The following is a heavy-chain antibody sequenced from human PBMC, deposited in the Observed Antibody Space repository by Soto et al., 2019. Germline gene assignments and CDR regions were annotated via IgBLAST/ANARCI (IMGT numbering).Heavy chain of an antibody. CDR3: VKGPFYDSSGFLDY. D-gene: IGHD3-22*01. CDR2: ISGSGSST. V-gene: IGHV3-23*01. CDR1: GFTFSSYA. Sequence: GGSLRLSCAASGFTFSSYAMSWVRQAPGKGLEWVSTISGSGSSTYNADSVKGRFTISRDNSKNMLYLQMNSLRAEDTAVYYCVKGPFYDSSGFLDYWGQGTLVTVSS. J-gene: IGHJ4*02.